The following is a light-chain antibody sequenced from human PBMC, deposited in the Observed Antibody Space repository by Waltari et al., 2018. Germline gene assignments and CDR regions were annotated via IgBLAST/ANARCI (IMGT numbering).Light chain of an antibody. V-gene: IGLV2-14*03. J-gene: IGLJ1*01. Sequence: QTALTQPASVSGSPGQSITVSCNGNRSEIGTYNSVPWYQQHPGKAPKLMIYDVSSRPSGVSNRFSGSKSGNTASLTISGLQAEDEADYYCDSKSSSSPHVFGTGTKVTVL. CDR2: DVS. CDR1: RSEIGTYNS. CDR3: DSKSSSSPHV.